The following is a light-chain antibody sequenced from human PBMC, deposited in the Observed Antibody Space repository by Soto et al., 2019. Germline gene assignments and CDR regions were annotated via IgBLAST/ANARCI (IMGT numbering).Light chain of an antibody. CDR3: CSSAGTVV. J-gene: IGLJ2*01. CDR2: EGA. CDR1: SSDVGAYNH. Sequence: QSALTQPASVSGSPGQSITISCTGTSSDVGAYNHVPWYQQHPGKAPKLMIYEGAKRPSGVSNRFSGSKSGNTASLTISGHQAEDEADYYCCSSAGTVVFGGGTKLTVL. V-gene: IGLV2-23*01.